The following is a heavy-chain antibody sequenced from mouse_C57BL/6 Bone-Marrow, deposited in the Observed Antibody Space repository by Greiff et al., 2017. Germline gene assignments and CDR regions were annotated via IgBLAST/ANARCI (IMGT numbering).Heavy chain of an antibody. CDR2: INPNNGGT. Sequence: EVQLQQSGPELVKPGASVKISSKASGYTFTDYYMNWVKQSHGKSLEWIGDINPNNGGTSYNQKFKGKATLTVDKSSSTAYMELRSLTSEDSAVYYCARLGKTGYFDYWGQGTTLTVSS. J-gene: IGHJ2*01. CDR3: ARLGKTGYFDY. V-gene: IGHV1-26*01. CDR1: GYTFTDYY.